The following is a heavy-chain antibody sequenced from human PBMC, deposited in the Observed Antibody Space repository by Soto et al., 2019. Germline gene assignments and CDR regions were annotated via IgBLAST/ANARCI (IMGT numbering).Heavy chain of an antibody. CDR2: ISYIGST. V-gene: IGHV4-59*08. Sequence: QVQLQESGPGLVKPSETLSLTCTVSGGSTSSYHWSWIRQPPGKGLEWIGYISYIGSTDYNPSLKSRVTISVDTSKNQFSLNLRSVTAADTAMYYCARRSGSTTWDWAFDIWGQGTMLTVSS. CDR3: ARRSGSTTWDWAFDI. D-gene: IGHD2-2*01. CDR1: GGSTSSYH. J-gene: IGHJ3*02.